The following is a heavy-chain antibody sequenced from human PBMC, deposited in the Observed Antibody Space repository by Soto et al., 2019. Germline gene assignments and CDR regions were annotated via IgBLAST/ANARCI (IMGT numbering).Heavy chain of an antibody. CDR2: IFHSGST. D-gene: IGHD5-12*01. J-gene: IGHJ4*02. CDR1: GGSISSGGYS. Sequence: QLQLQESGSGLVKPSQTLSLTCAVSGGSISSGGYSWSWIRQPPGKGLEWIGYIFHSGSTYYNPSVRLLVNISVDRSNIQFSRMLSSVTAADTAVYSCAARGGLPRYYWGQGTLVTVSA. V-gene: IGHV4-30-2*01. CDR3: AARGGLPRYY.